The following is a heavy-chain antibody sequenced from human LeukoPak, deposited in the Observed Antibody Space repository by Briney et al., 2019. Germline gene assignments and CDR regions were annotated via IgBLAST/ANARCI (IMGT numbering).Heavy chain of an antibody. D-gene: IGHD1-7*01. CDR2: IIPIFGTA. J-gene: IGHJ5*02. CDR3: ARDRELRTVLIGDGWFDP. CDR1: GGTFSSYA. V-gene: IGHV1-69*13. Sequence: ASVKVSCKASGGTFSSYAISWVRQAPGQGLEWMGGIIPIFGTANYAQKFQGRVTITADESTSTAYMELSSLRSEDTAVYYCARDRELRTVLIGDGWFDPWGQGTLVTVSS.